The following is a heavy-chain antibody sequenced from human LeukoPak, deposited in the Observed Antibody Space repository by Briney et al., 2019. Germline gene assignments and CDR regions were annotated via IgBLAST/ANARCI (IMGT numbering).Heavy chain of an antibody. D-gene: IGHD1-26*01. CDR1: GGSFSGYY. CDR2: INHSGRT. CDR3: TRDRELGF. V-gene: IGHV4-34*01. J-gene: IGHJ4*02. Sequence: TSETLSLTCAVYGGSFSGYYWSWIRQPPGKGLEWIGEINHSGRTNYNPSLKSRVTISGDTSKNQFSLKLSSVTAADTAVYYCTRDRELGFWGQGTLVTVSS.